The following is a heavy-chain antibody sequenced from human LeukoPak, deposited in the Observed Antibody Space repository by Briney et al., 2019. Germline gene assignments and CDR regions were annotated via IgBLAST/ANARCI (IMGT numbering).Heavy chain of an antibody. V-gene: IGHV1-18*04. CDR2: ISAYNGNT. CDR3: ARGPRSRNWFDP. CDR1: GYTFTGYY. J-gene: IGHJ5*02. D-gene: IGHD3-10*01. Sequence: ASVKVSCKASGYTFTGYYMHWVRQAPGQGLEWMGWISAYNGNTNYAQKLQGRVTMTTDTSTSTAYMELRSLRSDDTAVYYCARGPRSRNWFDPWGQGTLVTVSS.